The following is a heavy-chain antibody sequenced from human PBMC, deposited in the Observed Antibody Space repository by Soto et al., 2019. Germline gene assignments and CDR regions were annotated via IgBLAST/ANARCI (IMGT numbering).Heavy chain of an antibody. V-gene: IGHV3-23*01. J-gene: IGHJ6*02. CDR2: ISGSGGST. CDR3: AKANGRVGVIYGMDV. Sequence: GGSLRLSCAASGFTFSSYAMSWVRQAPGKGLEWVSAISGSGGSTYYAGSVKGRFTISRDNSKNTLYLQMNSLRAEDTAVYYCAKANGRVGVIYGMDVWGQGTTVTVSS. D-gene: IGHD3-16*01. CDR1: GFTFSSYA.